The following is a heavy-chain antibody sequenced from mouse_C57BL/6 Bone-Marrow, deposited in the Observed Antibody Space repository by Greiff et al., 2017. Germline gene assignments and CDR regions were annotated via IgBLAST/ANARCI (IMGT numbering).Heavy chain of an antibody. CDR2: ISSGGSYT. Sequence: EVHLVESGGDLVKPGGSLKLSCAASGFTFSSYGMSWVRQTPDKRLEWVATISSGGSYTYYPDSVKGRFTISRDNAKNTLYLQMSSLKSEDTAMYYCARHAYYSRDYWGQGTTLTVSS. CDR1: GFTFSSYG. CDR3: ARHAYYSRDY. D-gene: IGHD2-5*01. V-gene: IGHV5-6*01. J-gene: IGHJ2*01.